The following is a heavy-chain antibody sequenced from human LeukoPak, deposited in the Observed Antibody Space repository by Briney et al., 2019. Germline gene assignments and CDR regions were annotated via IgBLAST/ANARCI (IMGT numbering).Heavy chain of an antibody. CDR1: GGSFSGYY. CDR2: IYHSGRT. Sequence: SETLSLTCAVYGGSFSGYYWSWIRRPPGKGLEWIGYIYHSGRTYYNPSLKSRVTISVDRSKNQFSLNLNSVTAADTAVYYCVRSYYFGKNYFDNWGQGTLVTVSS. J-gene: IGHJ4*02. D-gene: IGHD3-10*01. CDR3: VRSYYFGKNYFDN. V-gene: IGHV4-34*01.